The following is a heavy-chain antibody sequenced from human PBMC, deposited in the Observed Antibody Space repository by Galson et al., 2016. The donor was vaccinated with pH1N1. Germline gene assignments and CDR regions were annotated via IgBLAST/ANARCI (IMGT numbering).Heavy chain of an antibody. CDR2: IYWDDDK. CDR1: GFSLSTSGVG. J-gene: IGHJ4*02. Sequence: PALVTPTQTLTLTCTFSGFSLSTSGVGVGWIRQPPGKALEWLALIYWDDDKRYSTSLKRRLTITKDTSKNQVVLTMTNMDPVDTATYYCAHRGTIFEEYYFDYWGQGTPVTVSS. V-gene: IGHV2-5*02. CDR3: AHRGTIFEEYYFDY. D-gene: IGHD3-3*01.